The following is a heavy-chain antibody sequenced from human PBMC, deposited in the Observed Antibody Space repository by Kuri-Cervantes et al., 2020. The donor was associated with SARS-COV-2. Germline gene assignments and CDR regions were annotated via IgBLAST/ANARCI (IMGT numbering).Heavy chain of an antibody. V-gene: IGHV4-59*06. CDR1: GRSISSYY. J-gene: IGHJ4*02. Sequence: SETLSLTSTVAGRSISSYYWSCIRQPPGKGLEWIGYTLYSGSPYYNPSLKSRLSISVDTSKKQFSLNLGSVTVADTAVYYCARALPDFWSASVDYWGQGLRVTVSS. CDR2: TLYSGSP. D-gene: IGHD3-3*01. CDR3: ARALPDFWSASVDY.